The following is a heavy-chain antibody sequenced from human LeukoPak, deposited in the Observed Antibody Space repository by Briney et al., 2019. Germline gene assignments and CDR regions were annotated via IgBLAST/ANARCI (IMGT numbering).Heavy chain of an antibody. J-gene: IGHJ3*02. D-gene: IGHD3-22*01. Sequence: SETLSLTCTVSGGSISSYYWSWIRQPAGKGLEWIGRIYTSGSTNYNPSLKSRVTMSVDTSKNQFSLKLSSVTAADTAVYYCARPSYYYDSSGYPAKYAFDIWGQGTMVTVSS. V-gene: IGHV4-4*07. CDR1: GGSISSYY. CDR2: IYTSGST. CDR3: ARPSYYYDSSGYPAKYAFDI.